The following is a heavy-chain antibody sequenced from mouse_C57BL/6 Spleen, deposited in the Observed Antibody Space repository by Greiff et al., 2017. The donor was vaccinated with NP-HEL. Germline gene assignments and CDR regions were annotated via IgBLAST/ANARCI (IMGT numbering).Heavy chain of an antibody. D-gene: IGHD1-1*01. Sequence: QVQLQQSGPELVKPGASVKISCKASGYAFSSSWMNWVKQRPGKGLEWIGRIYPGDGDTNYNGKFKGKATLTADKSSSTAYMQLSSLTSEDYAVYFCARRFITTVGWYFDVWGTGTTVTVSS. V-gene: IGHV1-82*01. CDR1: GYAFSSSW. CDR2: IYPGDGDT. CDR3: ARRFITTVGWYFDV. J-gene: IGHJ1*03.